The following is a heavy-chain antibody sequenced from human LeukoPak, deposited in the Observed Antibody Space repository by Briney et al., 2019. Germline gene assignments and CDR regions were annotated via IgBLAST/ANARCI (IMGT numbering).Heavy chain of an antibody. V-gene: IGHV3-23*01. CDR3: AKLSEPD. J-gene: IGHJ4*02. CDR1: GFTFNSYG. CDR2: ISDSGGTT. Sequence: PGGSLRLSCVASGFTFNSYGMNWVRQAPGKGLEWVSGISDSGGTTYYADSVKGRFTISRDNSKNTLYLQMNSLRAEDTAVYYCAKLSEPDWGQGTLVTVSS.